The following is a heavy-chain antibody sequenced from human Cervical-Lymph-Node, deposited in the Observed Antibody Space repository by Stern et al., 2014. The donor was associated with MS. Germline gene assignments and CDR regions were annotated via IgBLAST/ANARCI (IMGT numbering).Heavy chain of an antibody. CDR2: INPNSGGT. CDR1: AYTITDYY. D-gene: IGHD3-10*01. V-gene: IGHV1-2*02. Sequence: QDQLVQSGAEVKKPGASVKVSCKASAYTITDYYTHWGRQAPGHGLEWMGWINPNSGGTYSAQKFQGRLTMTRDTSISTAYMELSSLRSDDTAVYYCARGGGYSYSTLDYWGQGTQVTVSS. J-gene: IGHJ4*02. CDR3: ARGGGYSYSTLDY.